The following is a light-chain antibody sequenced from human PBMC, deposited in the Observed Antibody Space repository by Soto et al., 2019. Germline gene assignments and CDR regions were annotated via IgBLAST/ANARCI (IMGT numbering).Light chain of an antibody. CDR1: QSISSW. J-gene: IGKJ1*01. Sequence: DIQMTQSPSTLSASVGDRVTITCRASQSISSWLAWYQQKPGKAPKLLIYDASSLKSGVPSRFSGSGSGTEFTLTISSLQPDDFATYYCQQYNSYPWTFGRGTKVEIK. CDR3: QQYNSYPWT. V-gene: IGKV1-5*01. CDR2: DAS.